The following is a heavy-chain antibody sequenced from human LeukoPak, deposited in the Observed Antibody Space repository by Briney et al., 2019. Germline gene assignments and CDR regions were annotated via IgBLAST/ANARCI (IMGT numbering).Heavy chain of an antibody. D-gene: IGHD6-13*01. V-gene: IGHV3-7*01. CDR2: IKQDGSEK. CDR1: GGSFSGYY. J-gene: IGHJ5*02. Sequence: ETLSLTCAVYGGSFSGYYWSWVRQAPGKGLEWVANIKQDGSEKYYVDSVKGRFTISRDNAKNSLYLQMNSLRAEDTAVYYCAGSTNRIAAAGNWFDPWGQGTLVTVSS. CDR3: AGSTNRIAAAGNWFDP.